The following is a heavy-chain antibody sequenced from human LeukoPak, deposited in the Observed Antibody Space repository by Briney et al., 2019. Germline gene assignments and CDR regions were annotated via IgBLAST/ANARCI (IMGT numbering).Heavy chain of an antibody. D-gene: IGHD4-17*01. CDR2: VYDFESFSDSDSESVDDSENT. CDR1: GGFIGSFY. V-gene: IGHV4-59*01. CDR3: ARGVTTFFDH. Sequence: SETLSLTCTLSGGFIGSFYWSWIRQSPGGDLEWIGHVYDFESFSDSDSESVDDSENTSYNPALKSRVTISLDTSKKQVSLKLRTVTAADTAIYFCARGVTTFFDHWGQGILVAVSS. J-gene: IGHJ4*02.